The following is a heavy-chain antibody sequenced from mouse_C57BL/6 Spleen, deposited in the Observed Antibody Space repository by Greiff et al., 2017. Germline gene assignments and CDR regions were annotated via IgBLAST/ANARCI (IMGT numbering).Heavy chain of an antibody. CDR1: GYTFTSYW. CDR2: INPSNGGT. J-gene: IGHJ1*03. V-gene: IGHV1-53*01. CDR3: ARWGPAYSNWYFDV. Sequence: QVQLQQPGTELVKPGASVKLSCKASGYTFTSYWMHWVKQRPGQGLEWIGNINPSNGGTNYNEKFKSKATLTVDKSSSTAYMQLSSLTSEDSAVYYCARWGPAYSNWYFDVWGTGTTVTVSS. D-gene: IGHD2-10*01.